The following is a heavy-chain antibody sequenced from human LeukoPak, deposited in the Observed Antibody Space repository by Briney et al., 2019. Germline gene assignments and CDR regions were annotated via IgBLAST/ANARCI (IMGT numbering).Heavy chain of an antibody. CDR1: GYTFTSYY. J-gene: IGHJ4*02. Sequence: ASVKVSCKASGYTFTSYYMHWVRQAPGQGLEWMGIINPSGGSTSYAQKFQGRVTMTRDTSTSTVYVELSSLRSEDTAVYYCARDPSSASWPRTPGMTPDYWGQGTLVTVSS. CDR3: ARDPSSASWPRTPGMTPDY. D-gene: IGHD2-2*01. CDR2: INPSGGST. V-gene: IGHV1-46*03.